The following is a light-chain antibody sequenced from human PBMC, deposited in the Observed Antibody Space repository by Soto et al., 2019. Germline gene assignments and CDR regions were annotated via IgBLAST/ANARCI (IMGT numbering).Light chain of an antibody. CDR3: QRRSNLPPRIT. Sequence: EIVLTQSPATLSLSPGERATLSCRASQSVSSYLAWYQQKPGQAPRLLIYDASNRATGIPPRISGSGSGTDFTLNISSLEPEDFAVYYCQRRSNLPPRITFGPGTKVDIK. V-gene: IGKV3-11*01. CDR2: DAS. J-gene: IGKJ3*01. CDR1: QSVSSY.